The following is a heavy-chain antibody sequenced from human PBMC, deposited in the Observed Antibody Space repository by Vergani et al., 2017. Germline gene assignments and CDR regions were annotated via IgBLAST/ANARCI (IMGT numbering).Heavy chain of an antibody. CDR2: VEDSGYF. D-gene: IGHD1-14*01. Sequence: QVQLQESGPGLVRPSETLSLTCTVSGGPLSGYYWNWIRQTPGEGLEWIGYVEDSGYFNYNPSLKTRVSMSSDTSNNQFSLMLSSVTVADTAVYYCAGSIGSRNPPECFDNWGQGTLVTVSS. CDR3: AGSIGSRNPPECFDN. V-gene: IGHV4-59*01. J-gene: IGHJ4*02. CDR1: GGPLSGYY.